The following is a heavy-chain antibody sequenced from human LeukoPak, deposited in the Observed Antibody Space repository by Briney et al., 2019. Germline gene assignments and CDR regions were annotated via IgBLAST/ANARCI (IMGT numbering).Heavy chain of an antibody. Sequence: GESLKISCKGSGYTFSSYWIGWVRQMPGKGVEWMGIIYPGDSDTRYSPSLQGQVAISVDTSIGTAYLQWSSLKASDAGIYYCARQNDFRLDYWGQGTLVTVSS. CDR3: ARQNDFRLDY. CDR1: GYTFSSYW. V-gene: IGHV5-51*01. D-gene: IGHD3-3*01. J-gene: IGHJ4*02. CDR2: IYPGDSDT.